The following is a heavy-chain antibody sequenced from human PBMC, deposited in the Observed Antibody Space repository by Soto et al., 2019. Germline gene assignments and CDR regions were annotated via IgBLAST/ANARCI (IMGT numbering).Heavy chain of an antibody. D-gene: IGHD6-13*01. V-gene: IGHV3-30-3*01. CDR3: AMTEGFSNYWYTD. J-gene: IGHJ4*02. CDR1: GFTFNTYA. CDR2: ISYDGGSK. Sequence: QVQLVESGGGVARPGWYLTLSCAASGFTFNTYAMHWVRLSPGKGLEWVAAISYDGGSKYYADSVRDRFTISRDDSKSTLYLQMNSLRREDTAVYYCAMTEGFSNYWYTDWGQGTLVTVSS.